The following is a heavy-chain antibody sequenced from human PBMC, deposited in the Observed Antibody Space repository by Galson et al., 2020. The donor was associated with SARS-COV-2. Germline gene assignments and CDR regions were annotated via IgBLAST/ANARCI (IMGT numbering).Heavy chain of an antibody. Sequence: SETLSLTSSVSGGSITSGSYFWNWIRQPAGKGLEWIGRIYSSGNTNYNPSLKSRVTISMDTSKNQFSLNLNSVTAADTAIYYCARGVAYWGQGTLVTVSS. V-gene: IGHV4-61*02. CDR2: IYSSGNT. CDR3: ARGVAY. J-gene: IGHJ4*02. D-gene: IGHD3-10*01. CDR1: GGSITSGSYF.